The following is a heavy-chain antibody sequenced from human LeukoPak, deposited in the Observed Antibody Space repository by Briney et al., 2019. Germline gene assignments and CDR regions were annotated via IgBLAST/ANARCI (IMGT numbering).Heavy chain of an antibody. J-gene: IGHJ4*02. CDR2: MNPNTGNT. CDR3: ARDLSGYSDYYFDY. Sequence: ASVKVSCKASGYTFTSYDINWVRQATGQGLEWMGWMNPNTGNTGFAQKFQGRVTMTKDTSTSTAYMDLSSLRSEDTAVYYCARDLSGYSDYYFDYWGQGTLVTVSS. CDR1: GYTFTSYD. V-gene: IGHV1-8*01. D-gene: IGHD3-3*01.